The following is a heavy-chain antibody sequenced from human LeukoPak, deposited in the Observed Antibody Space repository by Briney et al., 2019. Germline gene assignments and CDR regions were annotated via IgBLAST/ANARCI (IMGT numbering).Heavy chain of an antibody. D-gene: IGHD3-10*01. CDR2: IYYSGST. V-gene: IGHV4-59*08. CDR3: ARHSRRTMVRGVL. Sequence: SETLSLTCTVSGGSISSYYWSWIRQPPGKGLEWIGYIYYSGSTNYNPSLKSRVTISVDTSKNQFSLKLSSVTAADTAVYYCARHSRRTMVRGVLWGQGTLVTVSS. CDR1: GGSISSYY. J-gene: IGHJ4*02.